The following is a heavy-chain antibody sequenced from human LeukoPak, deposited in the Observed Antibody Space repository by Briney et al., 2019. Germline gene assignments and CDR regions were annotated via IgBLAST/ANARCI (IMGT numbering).Heavy chain of an antibody. CDR1: GGSISSYY. D-gene: IGHD6-6*01. CDR2: IYYSGST. V-gene: IGHV4-59*01. J-gene: IGHJ4*02. Sequence: SETLSLTCTVSGGSISSYYWSWIRQPPGKGLEWIGYIYYSGSTNYNPSLKSRVTISVDTSKNQFSLKLSSVTAADTAVYYCARGDGSSFYFDYWGRGTLVTVSS. CDR3: ARGDGSSFYFDY.